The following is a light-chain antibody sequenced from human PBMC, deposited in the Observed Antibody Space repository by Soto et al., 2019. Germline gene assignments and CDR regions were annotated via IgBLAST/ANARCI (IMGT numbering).Light chain of an antibody. J-gene: IGLJ3*02. Sequence: QAVVTQEPSLPVSPGGTVTLTCGASTGAVTSGHYPYWFQQKPGQAPRTLIYDTSNQHFWTPARFSGSLLGGKSALTLSGAQPEDEVEYYCLFSYSGARGVFGGGTKLTLL. CDR2: DTS. CDR1: TGAVTSGHY. CDR3: LFSYSGARGV. V-gene: IGLV7-46*01.